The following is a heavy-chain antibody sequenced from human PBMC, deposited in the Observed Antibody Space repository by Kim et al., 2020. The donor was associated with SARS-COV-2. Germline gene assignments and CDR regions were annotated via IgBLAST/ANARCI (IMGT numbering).Heavy chain of an antibody. V-gene: IGHV4-59*01. Sequence: LKSRVTISVDTSKNQFSLKLSSVTAADTAVYYCAREGSGSLSYYYGMDVWGQGTTVTVSS. CDR3: AREGSGSLSYYYGMDV. D-gene: IGHD1-26*01. J-gene: IGHJ6*02.